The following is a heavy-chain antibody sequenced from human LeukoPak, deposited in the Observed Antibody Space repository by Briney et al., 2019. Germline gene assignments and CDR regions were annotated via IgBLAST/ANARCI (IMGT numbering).Heavy chain of an antibody. Sequence: GASVKVSCKAPGYSFTNYGVSWVRQAPGQGLEWMGWSSGYNGDTDYAQKFQGRVTMTTDTSTSTAYMELRSLRSDDTAVYYCARDQSVVAYSSTWFDFWGQGTLVTVSS. D-gene: IGHD6-13*01. CDR1: GYSFTNYG. J-gene: IGHJ4*02. V-gene: IGHV1-18*01. CDR3: ARDQSVVAYSSTWFDF. CDR2: SSGYNGDT.